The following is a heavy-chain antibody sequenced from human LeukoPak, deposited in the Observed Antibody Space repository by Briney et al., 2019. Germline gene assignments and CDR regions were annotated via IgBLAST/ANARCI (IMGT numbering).Heavy chain of an antibody. V-gene: IGHV1-2*02. CDR2: MNPNSGGT. J-gene: IGHJ4*02. CDR1: GYTFTGYY. CDR3: ARETGAIFGVVTN. D-gene: IGHD3-3*01. Sequence: GASVKVSCKASGYTFTGYYMHWVRQAPGQGLKWMGWMNPNSGGTNYAQKFQGRVTMTRDTSISTAYMELSRLRSDDTAVNHCARETGAIFGVVTNWGQGTLVTVSS.